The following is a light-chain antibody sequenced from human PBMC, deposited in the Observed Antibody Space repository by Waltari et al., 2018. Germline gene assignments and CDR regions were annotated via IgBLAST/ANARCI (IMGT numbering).Light chain of an antibody. CDR2: QSN. CDR3: GTWDSNLRSAV. J-gene: IGLJ2*01. CDR1: ISTIGSFD. V-gene: IGLV1-51*02. Sequence: QSVLTQPPPVSAAPGQDVTIPCSGSISTIGSFDVSWYQQFPGTAPKLLISQSNQRPSEIPDRFSGSKSGTSATLGITGLQTGDEADYYCGTWDSNLRSAVFGGGTKVTVL.